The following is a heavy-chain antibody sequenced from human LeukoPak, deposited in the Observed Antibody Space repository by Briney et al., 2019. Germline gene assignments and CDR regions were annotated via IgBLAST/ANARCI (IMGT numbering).Heavy chain of an antibody. V-gene: IGHV3-30*18. CDR2: ISYDGSNK. D-gene: IGHD3-10*01. CDR3: AKGMVRGVIIPYDY. CDR1: GFTFSSYG. Sequence: GGSLRLSCAASGFTFSSYGMHRVRQAPGKGLEWVAVISYDGSNKYYADSVKGRFTISRDNSKNTLYLQMNSLRAEDTAVYYCAKGMVRGVIIPYDYWGQGTLVTVSS. J-gene: IGHJ4*02.